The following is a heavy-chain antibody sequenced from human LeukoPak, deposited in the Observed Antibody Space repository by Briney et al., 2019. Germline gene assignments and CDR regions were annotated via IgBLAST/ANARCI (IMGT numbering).Heavy chain of an antibody. D-gene: IGHD6-13*01. CDR2: IYPCVSDT. Sequence: SLKISSKGSGYSFTSYWNGSGRQMPPKSLLWMGFIYPCVSDTSYSPSFQGQVTISVDKSINHAYLKWSRLKASDTAMYYCARRAPGDSTSWYYDYWGQGTLVSVSS. CDR3: ARRAPGDSTSWYYDY. J-gene: IGHJ4*02. V-gene: IGHV5-51*01. CDR1: GYSFTSYW.